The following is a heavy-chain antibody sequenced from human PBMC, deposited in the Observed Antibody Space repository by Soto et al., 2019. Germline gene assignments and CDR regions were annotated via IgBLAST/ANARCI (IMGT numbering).Heavy chain of an antibody. D-gene: IGHD1-7*01. Sequence: PGGSLRLSCAASGFTFSSYSMNWVRQAPGKGLEWVSSISSSSSYIYYADSVKGRFTISRDNAKNSLYLQMNSLRAEDTAVYYCARTPSITGTNRYFDYWGQGTLVTVSS. CDR3: ARTPSITGTNRYFDY. CDR2: ISSSSSYI. V-gene: IGHV3-21*01. CDR1: GFTFSSYS. J-gene: IGHJ4*02.